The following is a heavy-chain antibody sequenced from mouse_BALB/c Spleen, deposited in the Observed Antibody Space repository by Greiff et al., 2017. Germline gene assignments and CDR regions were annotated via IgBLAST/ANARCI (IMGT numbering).Heavy chain of an antibody. J-gene: IGHJ2*01. Sequence: EVKLLESGGGLVQPGGSRKLSCAASGFTFSSFGMHWVRQAPEKGLEWVAYISSGSSTIYYADTVKGRFTISRDNPKNTLFLQMTSLRSEDTAMYYCARHGSSYLDYWGQGTTLTVSS. D-gene: IGHD1-1*01. CDR3: ARHGSSYLDY. CDR2: ISSGSSTI. CDR1: GFTFSSFG. V-gene: IGHV5-17*02.